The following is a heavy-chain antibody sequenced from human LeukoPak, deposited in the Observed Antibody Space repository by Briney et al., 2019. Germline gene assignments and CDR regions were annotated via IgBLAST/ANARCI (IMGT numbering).Heavy chain of an antibody. CDR3: TTGIVVVVAATFHDY. CDR1: GFTFTSYT. J-gene: IGHJ4*02. Sequence: GGSLRLSCAASGFTFTSYTMNWVRQAPGKGLEWAGRIKSKTDGGTTDYAAPVKGRFTISRDDSKNTLYLQMNSLKTEDTAVYYCTTGIVVVVAATFHDYWGQGTLVTVSS. D-gene: IGHD2-15*01. CDR2: IKSKTDGGTT. V-gene: IGHV3-15*01.